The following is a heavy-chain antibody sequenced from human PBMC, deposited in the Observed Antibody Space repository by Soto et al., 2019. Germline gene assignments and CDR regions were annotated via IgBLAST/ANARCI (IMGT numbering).Heavy chain of an antibody. J-gene: IGHJ5*02. Sequence: SQTLSLTCVISGDSVSSNTASWNWIRQSPSRGLEWLGRTYFRSKWYNDYAVSVKSRIIINPETSNNQFSLQLNSVTPEDTAVYFCAKGDNLGPKTGYAFDPWGQGIMVTVSS. CDR3: AKGDNLGPKTGYAFDP. D-gene: IGHD5-12*01. CDR1: GDSVSSNTAS. CDR2: TYFRSKWYN. V-gene: IGHV6-1*01.